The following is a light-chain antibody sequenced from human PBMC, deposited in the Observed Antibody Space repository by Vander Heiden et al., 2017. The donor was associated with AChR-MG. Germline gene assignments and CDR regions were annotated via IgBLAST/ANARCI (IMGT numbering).Light chain of an antibody. V-gene: IGLV3-10*01. CDR3: YSPDSSGNRWV. Sequence: SDELTLPPPASVYPAQRATITCSGDALPKKYAYWSQQKSGQAPSLIIFENNKRPSGIPEIFSGSSSGTMATLTITCAQVEDEADYYCYSPDSSGNRWVFGGGTNLAVL. J-gene: IGLJ3*02. CDR1: ALPKKY. CDR2: ENN.